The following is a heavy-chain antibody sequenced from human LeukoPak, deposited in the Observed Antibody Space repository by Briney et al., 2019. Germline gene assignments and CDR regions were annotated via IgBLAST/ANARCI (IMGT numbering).Heavy chain of an antibody. CDR3: AKHMRATNTYSFFGLDV. Sequence: PGGSLRLSCAPTGFTSKDYGTHWVRQPPGKGVEWVSSINWNGGGTDYADSVKGRFTISRDNAKNSLYLQLSSLRPEDTALYYCAKHMRATNTYSFFGLDVWGQGTTVTVSS. D-gene: IGHD1-26*01. CDR2: INWNGGGT. J-gene: IGHJ6*02. V-gene: IGHV3-9*02. CDR1: GFTSKDYG.